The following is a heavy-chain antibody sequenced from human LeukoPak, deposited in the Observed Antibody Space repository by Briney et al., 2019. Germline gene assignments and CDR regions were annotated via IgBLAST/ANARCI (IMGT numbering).Heavy chain of an antibody. V-gene: IGHV1-18*01. D-gene: IGHD3-10*01. CDR1: GYTFANFG. CDR3: ARVPTSYRSGKSFRMRDY. J-gene: IGHJ4*02. Sequence: GASVKVSCKASGYTFANFGISWVRRAPGQGLEWMGWISAYIGNTDYAQKFQDRVTMTTDTSTSTAYMELRSLRSDDTAVYFCARVPTSYRSGKSFRMRDYWGQGTLVTVSS. CDR2: ISAYIGNT.